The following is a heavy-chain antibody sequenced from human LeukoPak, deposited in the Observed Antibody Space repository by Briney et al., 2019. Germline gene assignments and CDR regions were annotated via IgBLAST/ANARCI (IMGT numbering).Heavy chain of an antibody. V-gene: IGHV3-23*01. D-gene: IGHD3-22*01. J-gene: IGHJ4*02. CDR1: GFTFSSYA. Sequence: GGSLRLSCAASGFTFSSYAMSWVRQAPGKGLEWVSASSGSGGSTYYADSVKGRFTISRDNSKNTLYLQMNSLRAEDTAVYYCAKDLYDSGGYYYLFDYWGQGTLVTVSS. CDR3: AKDLYDSGGYYYLFDY. CDR2: SSGSGGST.